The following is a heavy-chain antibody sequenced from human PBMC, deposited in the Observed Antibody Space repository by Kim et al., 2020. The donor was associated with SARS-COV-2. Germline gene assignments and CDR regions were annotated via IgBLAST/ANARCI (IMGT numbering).Heavy chain of an antibody. CDR2: IYYSGTT. Sequence: SETLSLTCTVSSDSISSYYCSWIRQLPGKGLEWIGYIYYSGTTNYNPSLNSPVTISWDTSKNQFSLELTSVTDADTAVYYCPRSEGRCSWPQFDYWGQGILVTVPS. CDR3: PRSEGRCSWPQFDY. CDR1: SDSISSYY. D-gene: IGHD6-13*01. J-gene: IGHJ4*02. V-gene: IGHV4-59*01.